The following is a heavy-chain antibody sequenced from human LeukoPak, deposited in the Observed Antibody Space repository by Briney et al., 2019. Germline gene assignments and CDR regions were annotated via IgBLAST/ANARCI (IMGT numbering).Heavy chain of an antibody. Sequence: SVKVSCKASGGTFSSYAISWVRQAPGQGLEWMGGIIPIFGTANYAQKFQGRVTITADESTSTAYMELGSLRSEDTAVYYCATFIYYYDSSGYLFDYWGQGTLVTVSS. CDR2: IIPIFGTA. V-gene: IGHV1-69*01. J-gene: IGHJ4*02. CDR3: ATFIYYYDSSGYLFDY. D-gene: IGHD3-22*01. CDR1: GGTFSSYA.